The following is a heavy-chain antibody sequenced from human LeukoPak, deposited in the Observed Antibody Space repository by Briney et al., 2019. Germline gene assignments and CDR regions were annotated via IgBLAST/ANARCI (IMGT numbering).Heavy chain of an antibody. CDR2: IHDDGT. CDR3: ARDGSSRSLQF. J-gene: IGHJ1*01. V-gene: IGHV3-53*01. Sequence: GGSLRLSFAASGFTVSNNYMSWVRQAPGKGLEWVSLIHDDGTYYADSVKGRFSISRDSSKNTLYLQMNSLRAEDTAMYYCARDGSSRSLQFWGQGTLVTVSS. CDR1: GFTVSNNY.